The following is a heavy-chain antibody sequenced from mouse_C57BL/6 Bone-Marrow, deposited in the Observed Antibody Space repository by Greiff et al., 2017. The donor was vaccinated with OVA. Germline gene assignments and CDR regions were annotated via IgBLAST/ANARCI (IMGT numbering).Heavy chain of an antibody. CDR2: IDPSDSYT. CDR1: GYTFTSYW. J-gene: IGHJ3*01. Sequence: VQLQQPGAELVMPGASVKLSCKASGYTFTSYWMHWVKQRPGQGLEWIGEIDPSDSYTNYNQKFKGKSTLTVDKSSSTAYMQLSSLTSEDSAVYYCARGGGSLAWFSYWGQGTLFTVSA. CDR3: ARGGGSLAWFSY. D-gene: IGHD3-1*01. V-gene: IGHV1-69*01.